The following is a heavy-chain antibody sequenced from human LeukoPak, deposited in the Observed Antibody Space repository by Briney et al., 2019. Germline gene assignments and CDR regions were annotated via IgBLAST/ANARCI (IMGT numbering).Heavy chain of an antibody. V-gene: IGHV3-30*04. Sequence: GGTLSLSCAASGFTFSSYAMHWVRQAPGKGLEGVAVISYDGSNKYYAYSVKGRFTIARDKSKNTMYLQMNRLRAEDTAVYYCGRDGSYDFWSGYSGYFDYWGQGTLVTVS. CDR2: ISYDGSNK. CDR3: GRDGSYDFWSGYSGYFDY. D-gene: IGHD3-3*01. CDR1: GFTFSSYA. J-gene: IGHJ4*02.